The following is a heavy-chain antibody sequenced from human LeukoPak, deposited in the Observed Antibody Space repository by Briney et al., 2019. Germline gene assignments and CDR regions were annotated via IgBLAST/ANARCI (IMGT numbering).Heavy chain of an antibody. CDR2: INHSGST. CDR1: GGSFSGYY. V-gene: IGHV4-34*01. J-gene: IGHJ6*04. Sequence: SETLSLTCAVYGGSFSGYYWSWIRQPPGKGLEWIGEINHSGSTNYNPSLKSRVTISVDTSKNQFSLKLSSVTAADTAVYYCARGRAVVVPAAMAYGVDVWGKGTTVTVSS. D-gene: IGHD2-2*01. CDR3: ARGRAVVVPAAMAYGVDV.